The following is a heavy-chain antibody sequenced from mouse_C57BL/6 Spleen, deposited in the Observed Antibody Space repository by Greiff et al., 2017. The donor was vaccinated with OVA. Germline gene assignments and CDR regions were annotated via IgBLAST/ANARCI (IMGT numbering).Heavy chain of an antibody. Sequence: VQLQQSGPELVKPGASVKISCKASGYAFSSSWMNWVKQRPGKGLEWIGRIYPGDGDTNYNGKFKGKATLTADKSSSTAYMQLSSLTSEDSAVYFCARATVVLHWYFDVWGTGTTVTVSS. V-gene: IGHV1-82*01. CDR3: ARATVVLHWYFDV. CDR2: IYPGDGDT. CDR1: GYAFSSSW. D-gene: IGHD1-1*01. J-gene: IGHJ1*03.